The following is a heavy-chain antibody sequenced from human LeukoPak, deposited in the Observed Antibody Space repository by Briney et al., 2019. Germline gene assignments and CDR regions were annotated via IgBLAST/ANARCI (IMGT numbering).Heavy chain of an antibody. CDR2: IYYGGST. CDR3: ARHQAACSTSSFGV. CDR1: GGSISSSSYY. D-gene: IGHD6-6*01. J-gene: IGHJ4*02. Sequence: SETLSLTCTVSGGSISSSSYYWGWIRQPPGKGLEWIGSIYYGGSTYYNPSLKSRVTISIDTSKNHFSLKVTSVTAADTAVYYCARHQAACSTSSFGVWGQGTLVTVSS. V-gene: IGHV4-39*01.